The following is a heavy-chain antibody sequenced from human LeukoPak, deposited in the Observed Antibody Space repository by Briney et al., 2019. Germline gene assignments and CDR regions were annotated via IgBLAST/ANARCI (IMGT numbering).Heavy chain of an antibody. CDR2: IYPGDSDT. Sequence: GESLQISCKGCGYSFTRYWVGWVRQMRRKGLEWMVIIYPGDSDTRYSPSFQGQVTISADKSISTAYLQWSSLKASDTAMYYCARLYYDILTGYRHNWFDPWGQGTLVTVSS. CDR1: GYSFTRYW. J-gene: IGHJ5*02. V-gene: IGHV5-51*01. CDR3: ARLYYDILTGYRHNWFDP. D-gene: IGHD3-9*01.